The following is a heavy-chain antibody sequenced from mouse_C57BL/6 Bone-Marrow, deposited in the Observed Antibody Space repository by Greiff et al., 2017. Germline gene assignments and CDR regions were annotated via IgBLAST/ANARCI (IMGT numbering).Heavy chain of an antibody. J-gene: IGHJ4*01. CDR2: MHPNGGSP. V-gene: IGHV1-64*01. D-gene: IGHD2-12*01. CDR1: GYTFTNYW. CDR3: ASSYNYDDCTKDK. Sequence: QVHVKQPGAELVKPGASVKLSCKASGYTFTNYWMHWVKQRPGQGLEWIGMMHPNGGSPDYNEKFKSEATLSVDKSSRTAYMELSSLTSEDSAVYSCASSYNYDDCTKDKWGQGTSVTVSS.